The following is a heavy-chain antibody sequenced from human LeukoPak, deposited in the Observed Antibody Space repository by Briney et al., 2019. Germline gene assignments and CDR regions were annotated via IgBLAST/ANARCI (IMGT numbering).Heavy chain of an antibody. Sequence: SETLSLTCAVYGGSFSCYYWSWIRQPPGKGLEWIGEINHSGSTNYNPSLKSRVTISVDTSKNQFSLKLSSVTAADTAVYYCARGYLDCSSTSCQNHFDYWGQGTLVTVSS. CDR3: ARGYLDCSSTSCQNHFDY. CDR1: GGSFSCYY. J-gene: IGHJ4*02. CDR2: INHSGST. D-gene: IGHD2-2*01. V-gene: IGHV4-34*01.